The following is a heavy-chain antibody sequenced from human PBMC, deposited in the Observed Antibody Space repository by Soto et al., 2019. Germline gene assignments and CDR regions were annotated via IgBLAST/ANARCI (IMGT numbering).Heavy chain of an antibody. CDR1: GGSISSNYW. D-gene: IGHD6-19*01. CDR2: IFSSGST. V-gene: IGHV4-4*02. J-gene: IGHJ4*01. CDR3: ARDVPVPGTRGFVF. Sequence: SSETLSLTCAVSGGSISSNYWWSWVRQPPGKGLEWIGEIFSSGSTNYNPSLRSLVALSVDQSKNQFSLDLRSVTAADTAVYYCARDVPVPGTRGFVFWGPGTLVTVFS.